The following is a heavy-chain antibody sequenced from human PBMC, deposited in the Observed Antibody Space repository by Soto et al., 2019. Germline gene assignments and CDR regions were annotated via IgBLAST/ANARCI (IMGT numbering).Heavy chain of an antibody. J-gene: IGHJ6*02. Sequence: GGSLRLSCAASGFTFSSYAMHWVRQAPGKGLEWVAVISYDGSNKYYADSVKGRFTISRDNSKNTLYLQMNSLRAEDTAVYYCARGISGGYYYYYGMDVWGQGTTVTVSS. CDR1: GFTFSSYA. CDR2: ISYDGSNK. V-gene: IGHV3-30-3*01. CDR3: ARGISGGYYYYYGMDV. D-gene: IGHD3-10*01.